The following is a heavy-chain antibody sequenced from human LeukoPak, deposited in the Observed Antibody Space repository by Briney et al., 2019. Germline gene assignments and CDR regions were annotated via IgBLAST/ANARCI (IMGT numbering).Heavy chain of an antibody. CDR1: GFTFSSYG. D-gene: IGHD3-10*01. CDR2: ISSSSSYI. CDR3: ASVGFYYGSGRFDY. Sequence: GGSLRLSCAASGFTFSSYGMHWVRQAPGKGLEWVSSISSSSSYIYYADSVKGRFTISRDNAKNSLYLQMNSLRAEDTAVYYCASVGFYYGSGRFDYWGQGTLVTVSS. V-gene: IGHV3-21*01. J-gene: IGHJ4*02.